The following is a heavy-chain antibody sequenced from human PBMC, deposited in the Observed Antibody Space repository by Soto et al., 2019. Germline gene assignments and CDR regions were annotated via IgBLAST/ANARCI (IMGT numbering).Heavy chain of an antibody. CDR2: IKAEGIHT. CDR3: ARPFPTSGDRPYYGLDV. V-gene: IGHV3-23*01. J-gene: IGHJ6*02. CDR1: GFTFSNYV. Sequence: RRLSCTGSGFTFSNYVINWVRRAPGKGLEWVSIIKAEGIHTNYAESVRGRFTISRDNSKNTVYLQMNSLRAEDTAIYYCARPFPTSGDRPYYGLDVWGQGTPVTVSS. D-gene: IGHD2-21*01.